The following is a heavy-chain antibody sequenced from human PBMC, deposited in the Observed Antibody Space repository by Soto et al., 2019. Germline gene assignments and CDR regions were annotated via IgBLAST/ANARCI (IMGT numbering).Heavy chain of an antibody. CDR3: STESLVVATKLYYRMDV. Sequence: EVQLVESGGGLVQPGGSLRLSCAASGFTFSSYDMNWVRQAPGKGLEWVSYISSNSYTIYYADSVKGRFTISRDNAKNSLYLQMNSLRHEDTAVYFCSTESLVVATKLYYRMDVWGQGTTVTVSS. CDR2: ISSNSYTI. CDR1: GFTFSSYD. D-gene: IGHD2-15*01. V-gene: IGHV3-48*02. J-gene: IGHJ6*02.